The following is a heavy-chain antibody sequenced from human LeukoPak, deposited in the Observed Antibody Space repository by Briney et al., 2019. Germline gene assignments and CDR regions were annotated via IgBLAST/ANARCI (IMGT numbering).Heavy chain of an antibody. D-gene: IGHD4/OR15-4a*01. CDR2: IIPILGIA. V-gene: IGHV1-69*04. Sequence: SVKVSCKASGGTFSSYAISWVRQAPGQGLEWMGRIIPILGIANYAQKFQGRVTITADKSTSTAYMELSSLRSEDTAVYYCARESNPPYAAWFDPWGQGTLVTVSS. CDR3: ARESNPPYAAWFDP. CDR1: GGTFSSYA. J-gene: IGHJ5*02.